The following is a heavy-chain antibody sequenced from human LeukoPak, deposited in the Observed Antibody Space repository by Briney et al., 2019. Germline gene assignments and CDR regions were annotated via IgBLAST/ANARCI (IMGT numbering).Heavy chain of an antibody. CDR3: ARGPGGRRGYYPLEDDYYYHYMDV. Sequence: ASVKVSCKASGYTFTSYGISWVRQAPGQGLEWMGWISAYNGNTNYAQKLQGRVTMTTDTSTSTAYMELRSLRSDDTAVYYCARGPGGRRGYYPLEDDYYYHYMDVWGKGTTVTVSS. V-gene: IGHV1-18*01. CDR2: ISAYNGNT. J-gene: IGHJ6*03. D-gene: IGHD3-22*01. CDR1: GYTFTSYG.